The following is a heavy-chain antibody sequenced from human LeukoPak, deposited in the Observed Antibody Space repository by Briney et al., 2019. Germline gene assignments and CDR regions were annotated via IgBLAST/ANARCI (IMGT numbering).Heavy chain of an antibody. V-gene: IGHV3-53*01. Sequence: GGSLRLSCAASGFTVSSNYMSWVRQAPGKGLEWVSVIYSGGSTYYADSVKGRFTISRDNSKNTLYLQMNSLRAEDTAVYYCARVPLLWFGLDYWGQGTLVTVSS. CDR1: GFTVSSNY. D-gene: IGHD3-10*01. CDR3: ARVPLLWFGLDY. CDR2: IYSGGST. J-gene: IGHJ4*02.